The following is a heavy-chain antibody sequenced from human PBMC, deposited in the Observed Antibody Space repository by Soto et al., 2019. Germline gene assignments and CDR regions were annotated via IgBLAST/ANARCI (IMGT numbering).Heavy chain of an antibody. CDR1: GGSISDGYY. Sequence: SETLSLTCTVSGGSISDGYYWSWIRQHPGKGLEWIGSISDSGSTSYNPSLKSRLTISVDTSKNQFSLNLRSVTAADTAVYYCARRDRSGFSYWLDTWGQGTLVTVSS. D-gene: IGHD3-22*01. V-gene: IGHV4-31*03. CDR3: ARRDRSGFSYWLDT. J-gene: IGHJ5*02. CDR2: ISDSGST.